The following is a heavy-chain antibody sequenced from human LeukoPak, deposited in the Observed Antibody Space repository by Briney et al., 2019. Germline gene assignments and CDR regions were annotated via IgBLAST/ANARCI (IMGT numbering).Heavy chain of an antibody. V-gene: IGHV4-39*01. CDR3: ARHDGLVNGLDY. D-gene: IGHD3/OR15-3a*01. CDR1: GGSISSSSYY. CDR2: IYYNGNT. J-gene: IGHJ4*02. Sequence: SETLSLTCTVSGGSISSSSYYWGWIRQPPGKGLEWIGTIYYNGNTYYNPSLKSRVTISVDTSKNQFSLNLSSVTAADTALYYCARHDGLVNGLDYWGQGTLVTVSS.